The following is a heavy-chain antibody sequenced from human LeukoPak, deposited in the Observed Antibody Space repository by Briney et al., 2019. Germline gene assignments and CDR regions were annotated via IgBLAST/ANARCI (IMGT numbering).Heavy chain of an antibody. V-gene: IGHV3-48*04. D-gene: IGHD6-19*01. CDR3: AKDPSSGWSGDLFDY. CDR1: GFTFSSYS. J-gene: IGHJ4*02. CDR2: ISSSSSTI. Sequence: PGGSLRLSCAASGFTFSSYSMNWVRQAPGKGLEWVSYISSSSSTIYYADSVKGRFTISRDNAKNSLYLQMNSLRAEDTALYYCAKDPSSGWSGDLFDYWGQGTLVTVSS.